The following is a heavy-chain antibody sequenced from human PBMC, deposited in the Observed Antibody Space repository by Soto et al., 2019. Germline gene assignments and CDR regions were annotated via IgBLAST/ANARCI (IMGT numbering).Heavy chain of an antibody. V-gene: IGHV3-30-3*02. J-gene: IGHJ4*02. CDR2: ISYDGSKK. D-gene: IGHD3-9*01. CDR3: ASAGGYFDWPHFDH. Sequence: QVQVVESGGGVVQPGRSLRLSYAASGFTFNNYAMHWVSQAPGKGLEWVAVISYDGSKKYYADSVKGRFTISRDNSKNTLYLQLNSPRPEDTAVYYCASAGGYFDWPHFDHWGQGTLVSVSS. CDR1: GFTFNNYA.